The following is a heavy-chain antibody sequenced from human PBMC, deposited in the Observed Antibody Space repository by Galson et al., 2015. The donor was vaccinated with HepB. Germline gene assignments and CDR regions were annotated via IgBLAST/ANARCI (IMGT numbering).Heavy chain of an antibody. CDR3: ARRISLVRGIITKPDYYYGMDG. CDR1: EFTFSSYW. CDR2: INPDGSEK. Sequence: SLRLSCAGSEFTFSSYWVNWVRQAPGKGLEWVANINPDGSEKSYVASLRGRFTVSSDNDKNALYLQMDSLRAEDTAVYYCARRISLVRGIITKPDYYYGMDGWGQGTTVTVAS. D-gene: IGHD3-10*01. J-gene: IGHJ6*02. V-gene: IGHV3-7*03.